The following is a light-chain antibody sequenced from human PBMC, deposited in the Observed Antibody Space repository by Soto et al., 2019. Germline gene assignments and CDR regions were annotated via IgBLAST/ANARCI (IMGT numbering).Light chain of an antibody. CDR1: QSVSSK. J-gene: IGKJ2*01. V-gene: IGKV3-15*01. Sequence: EIVMTQSPATLSVSPGERATLSCRASQSVSSKLAWYQQKPGQAPRLLIYGASTRATGIPARFSGSGSGTEFSLPIISLQSEDFVVFYCQQYNNWSPYTFGEGTKLEIK. CDR2: GAS. CDR3: QQYNNWSPYT.